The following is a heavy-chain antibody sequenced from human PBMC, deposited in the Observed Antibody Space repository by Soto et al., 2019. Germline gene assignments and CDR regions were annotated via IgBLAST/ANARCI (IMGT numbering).Heavy chain of an antibody. D-gene: IGHD3-10*01. CDR1: SVSINSFTNHY. CDR2: ISKSGFT. J-gene: IGHJ6*02. Sequence: QAQLQTSGPGLVKPSETLSLTCTVSSVSINSFTNHYCSWIRQPQGKGLEWVGYISKSGFTRYNPSLSSRVNLSVATSKNQFSLPLSSVTAADTALYFCAKQGFGKLHGLVDVWGQGTKVTVSS. V-gene: IGHV4-59*08. CDR3: AKQGFGKLHGLVDV.